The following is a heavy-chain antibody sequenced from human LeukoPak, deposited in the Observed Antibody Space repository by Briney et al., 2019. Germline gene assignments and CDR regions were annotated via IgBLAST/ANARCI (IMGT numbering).Heavy chain of an antibody. Sequence: GGSLRLSCAASGFTFSSYAMSSVRQAPGKGLEWVSDISGSGASTYYADSVKGRFTISRDNSKNTLYLQMNSLRAEDTAVYYCAKDLGSSGWLVFDCWGQGTLVTVSS. J-gene: IGHJ4*02. D-gene: IGHD6-19*01. V-gene: IGHV3-23*01. CDR3: AKDLGSSGWLVFDC. CDR1: GFTFSSYA. CDR2: ISGSGAST.